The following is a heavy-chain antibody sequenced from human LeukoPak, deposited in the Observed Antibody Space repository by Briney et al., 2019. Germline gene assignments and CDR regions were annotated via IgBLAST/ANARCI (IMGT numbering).Heavy chain of an antibody. CDR3: TRVQAGRAGLMDV. D-gene: IGHD6-13*01. CDR2: IDPDGSTT. Sequence: GGSLRLSCAASGFTLSSYWMHWVRQAPGEGLVWVSRIDPDGSTTNYADSVKGRFTPSRDNAKNTLYLKMNSLRAEDTALYYCTRVQAGRAGLMDVWGRGTTVTVSS. CDR1: GFTLSSYW. J-gene: IGHJ6*02. V-gene: IGHV3-74*01.